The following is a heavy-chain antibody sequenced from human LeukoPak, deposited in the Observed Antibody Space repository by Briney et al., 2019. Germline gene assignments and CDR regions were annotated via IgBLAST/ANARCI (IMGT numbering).Heavy chain of an antibody. V-gene: IGHV4-59*01. J-gene: IGHJ3*02. CDR2: IYCSGST. CDR1: GGSISSYY. Sequence: SETLSLTCTVSGGSISSYYWSWIRQPPGKGLEWIGYIYCSGSTNYNPSLKSRVTISVDTSKNQFSLKLSSVTAADTAVYYCARELDAFDIWGQGTMVTVSS. CDR3: ARELDAFDI.